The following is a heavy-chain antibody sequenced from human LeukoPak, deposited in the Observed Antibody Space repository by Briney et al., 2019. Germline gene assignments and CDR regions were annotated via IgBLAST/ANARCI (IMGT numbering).Heavy chain of an antibody. D-gene: IGHD6-13*01. V-gene: IGHV3-7*01. CDR3: ARIGYSSSSFDY. Sequence: TGGSLRLSCVASGFIFSNYWMSWVRQPPGKGLEWVANIKQDGSEVHNVDSVKGRFTISRDNAKNSLFLQMNSPRAEDTAVYYCARIGYSSSSFDYWGQGTLVTVSS. CDR1: GFIFSNYW. J-gene: IGHJ4*02. CDR2: IKQDGSEV.